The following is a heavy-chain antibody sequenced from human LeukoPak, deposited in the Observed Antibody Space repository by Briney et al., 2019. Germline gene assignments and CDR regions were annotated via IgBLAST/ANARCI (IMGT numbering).Heavy chain of an antibody. J-gene: IGHJ5*02. Sequence: SETLSLTCAVYGGSFSGYYWSWIRQPPGKGLEWIGEINHSGSTNYNPSLKSRVTISVDTSKNQFSLKLSSVTAADTAVYYCFRRTRGGGFDPWGQGTLVTVSS. V-gene: IGHV4-34*01. CDR2: INHSGST. CDR1: GGSFSGYY. CDR3: FRRTRGGGFDP. D-gene: IGHD1-14*01.